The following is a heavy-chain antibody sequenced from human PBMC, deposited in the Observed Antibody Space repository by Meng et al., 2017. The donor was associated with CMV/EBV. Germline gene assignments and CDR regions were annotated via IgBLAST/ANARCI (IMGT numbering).Heavy chain of an antibody. J-gene: IGHJ4*02. D-gene: IGHD7-27*01. CDR2: IYSGGST. CDR1: GFTVSSNY. Sequence: GESLKISCAASGFTVSSNYMSWVRQAPGKGLEWVSVIYSGGSTYYADSVKGRFTISRDNAKNSLYLQMNSLRAEDTAVYYCARASFWGCDYWGQGTLVTVSS. V-gene: IGHV3-66*01. CDR3: ARASFWGCDY.